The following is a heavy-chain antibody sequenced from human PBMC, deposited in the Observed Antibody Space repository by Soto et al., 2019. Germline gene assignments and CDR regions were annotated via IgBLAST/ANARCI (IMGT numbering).Heavy chain of an antibody. Sequence: QVQLVESGGGVVQPGRSLRLSCAASGFTFSSYVMHWVRQAPGKGLEWVAIISYDGNNKYYADSVKGRFTISRDNSKNTLYLQMNSPRAEDTAVYYCARAGCDGGSCYTLVGLRDGMDVWGQGTKVTVSS. CDR1: GFTFSSYV. J-gene: IGHJ6*02. CDR3: ARAGCDGGSCYTLVGLRDGMDV. CDR2: ISYDGNNK. V-gene: IGHV3-30-3*01. D-gene: IGHD2-15*01.